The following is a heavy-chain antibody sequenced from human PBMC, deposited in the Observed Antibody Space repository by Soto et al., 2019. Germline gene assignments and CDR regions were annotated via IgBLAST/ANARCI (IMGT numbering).Heavy chain of an antibody. CDR2: ISSSSFTI. Sequence: PGGALRLSCAAFGFRLSDYSMNWVRQAPGRGLEWVSYISSSSFTIHYADSVEGRFAISRDNAKKSLYLQMNSLRVEDTAVYYCARDYNGVWRGHFDYWGQGALVTVSS. D-gene: IGHD3-3*01. J-gene: IGHJ4*02. CDR1: GFRLSDYS. V-gene: IGHV3-48*01. CDR3: ARDYNGVWRGHFDY.